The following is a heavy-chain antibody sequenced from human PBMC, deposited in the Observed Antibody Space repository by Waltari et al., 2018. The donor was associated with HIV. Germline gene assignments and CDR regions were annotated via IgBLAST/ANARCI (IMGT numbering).Heavy chain of an antibody. CDR2: IYYSGST. Sequence: QVQLQESGPGLVKPSETLSLTCTVPGGSIRSYSWSWLRQPPGKGLEWIGYIYYSGSTNYNPSLESRVTISVDTSKNQFSLKLTSVTAADTAVYYCARSYYDSSGYHLFDYWGQGTLVTVSS. J-gene: IGHJ4*02. D-gene: IGHD3-22*01. V-gene: IGHV4-59*01. CDR1: GGSIRSYS. CDR3: ARSYYDSSGYHLFDY.